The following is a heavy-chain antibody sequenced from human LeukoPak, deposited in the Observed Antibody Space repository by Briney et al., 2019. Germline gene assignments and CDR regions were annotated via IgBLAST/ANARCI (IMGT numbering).Heavy chain of an antibody. V-gene: IGHV3-30-3*01. Sequence: GGSLRLSCAASGFTFSSYAMHWVRQAPGKGLEWVAVMSYDGSNKYYADSVKGRFTISRDNSKNTLYLQMNSLRAEDTAVYYCASGALRTATFDYWGQGTLVTVSS. CDR2: MSYDGSNK. J-gene: IGHJ4*02. CDR1: GFTFSSYA. CDR3: ASGALRTATFDY. D-gene: IGHD2-15*01.